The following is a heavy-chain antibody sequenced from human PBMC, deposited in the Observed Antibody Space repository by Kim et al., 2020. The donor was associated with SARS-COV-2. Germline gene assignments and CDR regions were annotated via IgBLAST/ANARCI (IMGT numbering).Heavy chain of an antibody. CDR1: GFTFSDNY. CDR2: ISSSGHT. V-gene: IGHV3-11*06. Sequence: GGSLRLSCAASGFTFSDNYMTWIRQAPGQGLEWLSDISSSGHTSYTDSGKGRFTISRDNAKKSLYLQMNSLRVDDTGIYYCARDRDGYHSFDYWGQGTLVTVSS. J-gene: IGHJ4*02. D-gene: IGHD5-12*01. CDR3: ARDRDGYHSFDY.